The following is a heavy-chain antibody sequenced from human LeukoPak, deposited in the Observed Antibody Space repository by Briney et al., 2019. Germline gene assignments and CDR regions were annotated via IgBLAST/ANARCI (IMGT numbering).Heavy chain of an antibody. CDR2: ISIISSHT. Sequence: GGSLRLSCAAYGFTFSNYSMHWVRQAPGAGLEWVSSISIISSHTFYADSVGGRFTICRDNAKKSLFLQMNSVRAEDTAVYYCASLLLGGYSATDPRPDYWGQGTLVTVSS. CDR1: GFTFSNYS. J-gene: IGHJ4*01. D-gene: IGHD1-26*01. CDR3: ASLLLGGYSATDPRPDY. V-gene: IGHV3-21*01.